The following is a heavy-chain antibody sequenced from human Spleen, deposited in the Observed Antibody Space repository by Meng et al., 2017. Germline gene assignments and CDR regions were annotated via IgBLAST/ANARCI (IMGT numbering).Heavy chain of an antibody. CDR3: ARDNAGDFDY. J-gene: IGHJ4*02. Sequence: QGQHVPAGAEVKKPGASVKVFCKASGYTFTGYYMHWVRQAPGQWREWMGWINPNSGGTNYAQKFQGRVTMTRDTSISTAYMELSRLRSDDTAVYYCARDNAGDFDYWGQGTLVTVSS. CDR2: INPNSGGT. CDR1: GYTFTGYY. V-gene: IGHV1-2*02.